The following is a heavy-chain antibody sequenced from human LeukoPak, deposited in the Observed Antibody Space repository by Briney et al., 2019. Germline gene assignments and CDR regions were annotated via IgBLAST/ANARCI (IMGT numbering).Heavy chain of an antibody. CDR1: GGSISSYY. CDR3: AGLNYYDSSEGFDY. CDR2: IYYSGST. J-gene: IGHJ4*02. D-gene: IGHD3-22*01. V-gene: IGHV4-59*01. Sequence: SETLSLTCTVSGGSISSYYWSWIRQPPGKGLEWIGYIYYSGSTNYNPSLKSRVTISVDTSKNQFSLKLSSVTAADTAVYYCAGLNYYDSSEGFDYWGQGTLVTVSS.